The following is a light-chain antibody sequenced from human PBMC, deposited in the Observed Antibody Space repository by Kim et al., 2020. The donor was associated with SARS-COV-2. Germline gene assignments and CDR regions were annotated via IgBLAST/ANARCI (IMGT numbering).Light chain of an antibody. V-gene: IGKV3-15*01. CDR3: HYYPKRASTRT. CDR1: QNVSSD. CDR2: VVS. J-gene: IGKJ1*01. Sequence: EIVMTQSPATLSVSPGERATLSCRASQNVSSDLAWFQQKLGQTPRLLIFVVSTRATVAPTRFSGSGSGTEFTLTITSLQSEDFAVYYCHYYPKRASTRTFGQGTKVDIK.